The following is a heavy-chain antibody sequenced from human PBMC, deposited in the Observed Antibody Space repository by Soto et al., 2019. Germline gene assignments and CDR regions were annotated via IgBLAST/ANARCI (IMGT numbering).Heavy chain of an antibody. V-gene: IGHV4-30-2*01. J-gene: IGHJ3*02. CDR3: ARDMVGHDAFDI. Sequence: QLQLQESGSGLVKPSQTLSLTCAVSGGSISSGGYSWSWIRQPPGKGLEWIGYIYHSGSTYYNPSIKSRVPISVDRSKTQCSLKLSSVTAADTAVYYCARDMVGHDAFDIWGQGTIVTVSS. D-gene: IGHD3-10*01. CDR2: IYHSGST. CDR1: GGSISSGGYS.